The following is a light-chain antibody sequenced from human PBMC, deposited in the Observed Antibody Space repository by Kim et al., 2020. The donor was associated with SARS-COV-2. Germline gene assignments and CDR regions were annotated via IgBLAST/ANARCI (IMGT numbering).Light chain of an antibody. V-gene: IGKV3-20*01. Sequence: LYPGERSTPTCRASQSVSSSYLAWYQHKPGQPTRLLICGAASRASAIPDRFSGSGSGTDFTLTISRLEPEDFVVYYCQQYGSSPYTFGQGTKLEI. J-gene: IGKJ2*01. CDR1: QSVSSSY. CDR3: QQYGSSPYT. CDR2: GAA.